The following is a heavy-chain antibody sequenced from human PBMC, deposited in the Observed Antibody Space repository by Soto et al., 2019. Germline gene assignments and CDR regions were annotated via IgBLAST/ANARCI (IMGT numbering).Heavy chain of an antibody. J-gene: IGHJ4*02. Sequence: EVQLVESGGGFVQPGGSLRLSCAASGFTFSNYWIHWVRQAPGKGLVWVSSIHNDGSATKYADSVKGRFTISRDNAKNTLYLQMTSLGAEDTAVYYWARDVPGRGYFDYWGQGALVTVSS. V-gene: IGHV3-74*03. CDR1: GFTFSNYW. CDR3: ARDVPGRGYFDY. CDR2: IHNDGSAT. D-gene: IGHD3-10*01.